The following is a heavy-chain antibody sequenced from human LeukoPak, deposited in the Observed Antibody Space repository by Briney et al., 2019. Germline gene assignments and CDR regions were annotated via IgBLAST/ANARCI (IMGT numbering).Heavy chain of an antibody. CDR3: ARRSAHGSGSYYLFDY. CDR2: IYPGDSDT. J-gene: IGHJ4*02. D-gene: IGHD3-10*01. V-gene: IGHV5-51*01. CDR1: GFSFPIYW. Sequence: GESLKISCKGSGFSFPIYWIGWVRQMPGKSLEWMGIIYPGDSDTRYSPYFQDQVTISADKSISTAYLQWSSLKASDTAIYYCARRSAHGSGSYYLFDYWGQGTPVTVSS.